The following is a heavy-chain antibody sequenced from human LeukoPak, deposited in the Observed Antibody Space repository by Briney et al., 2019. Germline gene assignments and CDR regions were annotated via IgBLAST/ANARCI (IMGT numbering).Heavy chain of an antibody. D-gene: IGHD2/OR15-2a*01. CDR3: ARETTGRGTTFFDY. CDR1: GGSISSGDHY. J-gene: IGHJ4*02. Sequence: KASETLSPTCTVSGGSISSGDHYWSWIRQTPGKGLEWIGYIYYSGSTYYNPSLESRVSISGDTSKSQFSLKLSSVTTANTAVYYCARETTGRGTTFFDYWGQGTLVIVSS. CDR2: IYYSGST. V-gene: IGHV4-30-4*01.